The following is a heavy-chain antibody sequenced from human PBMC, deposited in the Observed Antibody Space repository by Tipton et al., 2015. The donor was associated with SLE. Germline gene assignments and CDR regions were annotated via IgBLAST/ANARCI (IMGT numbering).Heavy chain of an antibody. J-gene: IGHJ4*02. CDR3: ARDGRSSGWYGGYYFDY. V-gene: IGHV4-59*01. CDR1: GGSISSYY. Sequence: LRLSCTVSGGSISSYYWSWIRQPPGKGLEWIGYIYYSGSTNYNPSLKSRVTISVDTSKNQFSLKLSSVTAADTAVYYCARDGRSSGWYGGYYFDYWGQGTLVTVSS. D-gene: IGHD6-19*01. CDR2: IYYSGST.